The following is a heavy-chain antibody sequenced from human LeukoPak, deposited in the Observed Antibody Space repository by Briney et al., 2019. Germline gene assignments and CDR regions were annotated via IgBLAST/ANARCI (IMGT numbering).Heavy chain of an antibody. D-gene: IGHD6-6*01. V-gene: IGHV4-34*01. CDR2: INHSGST. J-gene: IGHJ4*02. CDR1: GGSISSYY. Sequence: SETLSLTCTVSGGSISSYYGTWIRQPPGKGLEWIGEINHSGSTNYSPSLKSRVTISVNTSKNQFSLKLTSVTAADTAVYYCARAGFALAPHRGTPFDYWGQGTLVTVSS. CDR3: ARAGFALAPHRGTPFDY.